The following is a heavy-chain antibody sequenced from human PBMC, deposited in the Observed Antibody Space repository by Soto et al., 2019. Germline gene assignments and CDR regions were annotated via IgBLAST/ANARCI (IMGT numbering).Heavy chain of an antibody. CDR3: AKENSYGPGSYYFDY. Sequence: GGSLRLSCAASGFTFSSYGMHWVRQAPGKGLEWVAVISYDGSNKYYADSVKGRFTISRDNSKNTLYLQMNSLRAEDTAVYYCAKENSYGPGSYYFDYWGQGTLVTVSS. CDR1: GFTFSSYG. D-gene: IGHD5-18*01. V-gene: IGHV3-30*18. CDR2: ISYDGSNK. J-gene: IGHJ4*02.